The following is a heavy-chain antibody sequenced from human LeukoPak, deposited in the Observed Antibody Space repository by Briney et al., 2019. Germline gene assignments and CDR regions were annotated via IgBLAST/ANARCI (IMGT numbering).Heavy chain of an antibody. J-gene: IGHJ6*03. CDR3: ARGIEVGSGYMDV. CDR2: TYSGGST. CDR1: GFTFSSYE. D-gene: IGHD3-22*01. V-gene: IGHV3-66*01. Sequence: PGGSLRLSCAASGFTFSSYEMNWVRQAPGKGLEWVSVTYSGGSTYYADSVKGRFTISRDNSKNTLYLQMNSLRAEDTAVYYCARGIEVGSGYMDVWGKGTTVTISS.